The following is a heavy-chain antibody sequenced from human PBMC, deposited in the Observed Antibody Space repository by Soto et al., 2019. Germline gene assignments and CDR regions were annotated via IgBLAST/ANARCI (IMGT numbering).Heavy chain of an antibody. J-gene: IGHJ6*02. D-gene: IGHD3-10*01. V-gene: IGHV1-46*01. Sequence: GASVKVSYKPSGYTCSGYYVHWMRHAPGQGLEWMGVFKPTGGGSTSYAQRFQGRVTVTRDTSTSTVYMELGSLRFDDTAVYFCASDYGSGVEMDVWGQGTRVTVSS. CDR3: ASDYGSGVEMDV. CDR2: FKPTGGGST. CDR1: GYTCSGYY.